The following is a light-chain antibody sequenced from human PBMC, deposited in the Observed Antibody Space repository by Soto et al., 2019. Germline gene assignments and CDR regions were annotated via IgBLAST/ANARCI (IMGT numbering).Light chain of an antibody. CDR3: PLFGRSVT. V-gene: IGKV3-20*01. CDR1: QLVVTDY. CDR2: VAL. Sequence: DIVLTQSPGTLSLSPGERATLSCRASQLVVTDYLHWYQQKPGQAPRLLIYVALNRATGIPDRFSGSGSRTDFTLTISSLEPEACAVYYCPLFGRSVTFGPGTKVDIK. J-gene: IGKJ3*01.